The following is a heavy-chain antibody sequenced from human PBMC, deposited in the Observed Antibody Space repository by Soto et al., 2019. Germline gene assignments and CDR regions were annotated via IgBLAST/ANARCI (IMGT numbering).Heavy chain of an antibody. CDR2: YGGSGGST. CDR1: GFSFSTYG. CDR3: VKFRGRAYHYYYMDV. J-gene: IGHJ6*03. V-gene: IGHV3-23*01. D-gene: IGHD3-16*01. Sequence: DVQRLESGGGLAQRGGSLRLSCAASGFSFSTYGMTWVRQAPGKGLEWVSYGGSGGSTYYADSVKGRFTISRDNSKNTLYLQMNSLRAEYTAVYYCVKFRGRAYHYYYMDVWGNGTTVTVSS.